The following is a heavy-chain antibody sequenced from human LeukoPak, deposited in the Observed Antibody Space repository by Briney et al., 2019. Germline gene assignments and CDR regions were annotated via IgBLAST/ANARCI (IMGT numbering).Heavy chain of an antibody. CDR2: IYSGGST. D-gene: IGHD1-14*01. Sequence: GGSLRLSCAASGFTVSSNYMSWVRQAPGKGLEWVSVIYSGGSTYYADSVKGRFTISRDNSKNTLYLQMNSLRAEDTAVDYCARDRRTGRRIGYYYYMDVWGKGTTVTVSS. CDR1: GFTVSSNY. J-gene: IGHJ6*03. CDR3: ARDRRTGRRIGYYYYMDV. V-gene: IGHV3-66*02.